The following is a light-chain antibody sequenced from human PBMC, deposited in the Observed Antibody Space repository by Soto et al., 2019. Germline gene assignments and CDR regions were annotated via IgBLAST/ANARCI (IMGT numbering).Light chain of an antibody. CDR3: QLYGDSSWT. CDR1: QTVSSSY. Sequence: EIVLTQSPGTLSLSPGERATLSCRASQTVSSSYLAWYQQKPGQAPRILIYGASTRAAGIPDGFSGSGSGTDFPLTISRLQPEDFALYYCQLYGDSSWTFGQGTRVEIK. CDR2: GAS. V-gene: IGKV3-20*01. J-gene: IGKJ1*01.